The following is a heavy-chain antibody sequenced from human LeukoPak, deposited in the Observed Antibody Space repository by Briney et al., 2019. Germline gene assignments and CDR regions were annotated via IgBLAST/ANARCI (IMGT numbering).Heavy chain of an antibody. Sequence: PGGFLRLSCPASGFKFTNHAMSWLRQAPGKGLDWVSSVTVTGGSTYYADSVKGRFTISRDNCKHILYLQMDSLRADDTAVYYCGKDRESYAHGDYHVSYGMDVWGLGTTVTVSS. D-gene: IGHD4-17*01. V-gene: IGHV3-23*01. J-gene: IGHJ6*02. CDR2: VTVTGGST. CDR1: GFKFTNHA. CDR3: GKDRESYAHGDYHVSYGMDV.